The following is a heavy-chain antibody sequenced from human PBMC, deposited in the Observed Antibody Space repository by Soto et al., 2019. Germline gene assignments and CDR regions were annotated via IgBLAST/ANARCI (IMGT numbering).Heavy chain of an antibody. CDR2: ISYDGSNK. CDR1: GFTFSSYG. V-gene: IGHV3-30*18. CDR3: AKELGYCSGGSCYSYYYYYGMDV. J-gene: IGHJ6*02. Sequence: GGCLRLSCAASGFTFSSYGMHWVRQAPGKGLEWVAVISYDGSNKYYADSVKGRFTISRDNSKNTLYLQMNSLRAEDTAVYYCAKELGYCSGGSCYSYYYYYGMDVWGQGTTVTVSS. D-gene: IGHD2-15*01.